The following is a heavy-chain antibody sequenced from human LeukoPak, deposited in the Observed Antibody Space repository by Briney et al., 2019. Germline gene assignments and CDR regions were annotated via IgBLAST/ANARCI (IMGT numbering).Heavy chain of an antibody. J-gene: IGHJ4*02. D-gene: IGHD5-12*01. CDR3: ARYGGYDREKLYYFDY. V-gene: IGHV1-3*01. CDR2: INAGNGNT. Sequence: ASVKVSCKASGYTFINFAINWGRQAPGQRPEWMGWINAGNGNTKYSQKFQGRVTITADKSTSTAYMELSSLRSEDTAVYYCARYGGYDREKLYYFDYWGQGTLVTVSS. CDR1: GYTFINFA.